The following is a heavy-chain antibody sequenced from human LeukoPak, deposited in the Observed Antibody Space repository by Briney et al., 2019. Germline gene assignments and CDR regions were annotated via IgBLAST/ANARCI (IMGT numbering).Heavy chain of an antibody. D-gene: IGHD5-12*01. CDR2: IYYSGST. J-gene: IGHJ4*02. V-gene: IGHV4-59*01. Sequence: PSETLSLTCAVSGYSISSSYYWSWIRQPPGKGLEWIGYIYYSGSTNYNPSLKSRVTISVDTSKNQFSLKLSSVTAADTAVYYCARGTKATILYWGQGTLVTVSS. CDR1: GYSISSSYY. CDR3: ARGTKATILY.